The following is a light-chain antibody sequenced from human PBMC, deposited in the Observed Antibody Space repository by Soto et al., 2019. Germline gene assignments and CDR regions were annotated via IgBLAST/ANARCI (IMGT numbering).Light chain of an antibody. V-gene: IGKV3-20*01. CDR3: QQYGSSSIT. Sequence: EIVWTQSPGTLSWSPGERATLSCRASQSVSSSYLAWYQQKPGQAPRLLIYGASSRATGIPDRFSGSGSGTDFTLIISRLEPEDFAVYYCQQYGSSSITFGQGTRLEIK. CDR2: GAS. J-gene: IGKJ5*01. CDR1: QSVSSSY.